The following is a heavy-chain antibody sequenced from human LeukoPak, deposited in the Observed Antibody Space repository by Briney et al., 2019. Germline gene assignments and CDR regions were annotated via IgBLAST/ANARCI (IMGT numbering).Heavy chain of an antibody. CDR2: IYYSGST. D-gene: IGHD3-22*01. Sequence: SETLSLTCTVSGGSISSYYWSWIRQPPGKGLEGIGYIYYSGSTNYNPSLKSRVTISVDTSKHQFSLKLSSVTAADTAVYYCAINYYDSSGYYFDYWGQGTLVTVSS. V-gene: IGHV4-59*12. CDR3: AINYYDSSGYYFDY. J-gene: IGHJ4*02. CDR1: GGSISSYY.